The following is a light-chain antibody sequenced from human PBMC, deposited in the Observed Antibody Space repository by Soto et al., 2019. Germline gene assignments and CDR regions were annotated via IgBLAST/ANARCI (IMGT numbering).Light chain of an antibody. CDR2: GAS. Sequence: EIVMTQSPGTLSLSPGERATISCRASQVIGSRYLAWYHQKSGQAPRLLIYGASSRATGIPDRFSGSGSGTDFTLTISRLEPEDFGVYYCQQFGSSIPHTGGQGTNLDIK. V-gene: IGKV3-20*01. CDR1: QVIGSRY. J-gene: IGKJ2*01. CDR3: QQFGSSIPHT.